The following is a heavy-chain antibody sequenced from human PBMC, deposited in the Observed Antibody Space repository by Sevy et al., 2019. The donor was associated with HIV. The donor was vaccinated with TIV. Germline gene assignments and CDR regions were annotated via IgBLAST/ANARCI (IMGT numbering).Heavy chain of an antibody. J-gene: IGHJ4*02. D-gene: IGHD3-16*01. V-gene: IGHV3-43D*04. CDR2: INWDGGST. CDR3: TKDKSRVGGAFDY. Sequence: GGSLRLSCAASGFTFHDYAMHWVRQAPGKGLEWVSLINWDGGSTYYADCVKGRFTISRDNSKDSLYLQMNSLRAEDTALYYCTKDKSRVGGAFDYWGQGTLVTVSS. CDR1: GFTFHDYA.